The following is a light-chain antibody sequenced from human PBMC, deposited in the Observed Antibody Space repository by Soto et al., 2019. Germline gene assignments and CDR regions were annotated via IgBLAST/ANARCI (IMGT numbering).Light chain of an antibody. CDR2: EVS. V-gene: IGLV2-18*02. J-gene: IGLJ2*01. Sequence: QSALTQPPSVSGSPGQSVTISCTGTSSDVGSYNRVSWYQQPPDTAPKVMIYEVSNRPSGVPDRFSGSKSGNTASLTISGLQAEDEADYYCSSYTSSSTFVFGGGTKVTVL. CDR1: SSDVGSYNR. CDR3: SSYTSSSTFV.